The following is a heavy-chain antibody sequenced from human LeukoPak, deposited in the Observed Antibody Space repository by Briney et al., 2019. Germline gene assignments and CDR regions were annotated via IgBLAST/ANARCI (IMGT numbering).Heavy chain of an antibody. CDR3: ARGGRERYSSGWTDAFDI. CDR1: GCTFTSYY. J-gene: IGHJ3*02. D-gene: IGHD6-19*01. Sequence: ASVKVSCKASGCTFTSYYMHWVRQAPGQGLEWMGIINPSGGSTSYAQKFQGRVTMTRDTSTSTVYMELSSLSSEDTAVYYCARGGRERYSSGWTDAFDIWGQGTMVTVSS. V-gene: IGHV1-46*01. CDR2: INPSGGST.